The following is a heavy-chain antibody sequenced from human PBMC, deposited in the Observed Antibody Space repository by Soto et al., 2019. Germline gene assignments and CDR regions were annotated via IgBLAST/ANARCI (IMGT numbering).Heavy chain of an antibody. CDR3: AKDSNKYSSSLRGRYFDY. Sequence: SGGSLRLCCTTSGFVFGDYAMTWVRQAPGKGLEWVSGISGGGSNTFYADSVKGRFTISRDNSKNTLLLQMNSLGAEDTAVYYCAKDSNKYSSSLRGRYFDYWGQGIGVTVSS. D-gene: IGHD4-4*01. V-gene: IGHV3-23*01. CDR2: ISGGGSNT. CDR1: GFVFGDYA. J-gene: IGHJ4*02.